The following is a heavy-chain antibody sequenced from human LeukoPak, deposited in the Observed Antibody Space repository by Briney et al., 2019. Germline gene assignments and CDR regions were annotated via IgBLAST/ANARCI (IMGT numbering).Heavy chain of an antibody. CDR3: ARAQAWDSSDPNWFDP. J-gene: IGHJ5*02. Sequence: ASVKVSCKASGYTFTSYDINWVRQAPGQGLEWMGIINPSGGSTSYAQKFQGRVTMTRDTSTSTVYMELSRLRSEDTAVYYCARAQAWDSSDPNWFDPWGQGTLVTVSS. CDR1: GYTFTSYD. D-gene: IGHD6-19*01. V-gene: IGHV1-46*01. CDR2: INPSGGST.